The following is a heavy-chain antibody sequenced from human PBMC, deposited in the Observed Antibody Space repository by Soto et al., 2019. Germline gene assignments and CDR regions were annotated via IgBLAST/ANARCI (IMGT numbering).Heavy chain of an antibody. CDR3: ARRIVATETLDY. CDR1: GVSMNSYY. V-gene: IGHV4-59*08. D-gene: IGHD5-12*01. J-gene: IGHJ4*02. CDR2: IYYAGST. Sequence: SETLSLTCTVSGVSMNSYYWILIRQPPGKGLEWIGFIYYAGSTKYNPSLNSRVTMSVDTSKNQFSLTVTSVTAADSAVYYCARRIVATETLDYWGQGTLVTVSS.